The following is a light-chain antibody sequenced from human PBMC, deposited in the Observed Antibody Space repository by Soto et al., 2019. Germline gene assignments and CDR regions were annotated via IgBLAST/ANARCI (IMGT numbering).Light chain of an antibody. CDR2: GAS. V-gene: IGKV3-20*01. CDR3: QQHGGSPPT. J-gene: IGKJ3*01. CDR1: QSLSTY. Sequence: EIVLTQSPATLSLSPGERATLSCRASQSLSTYLAWYHHQPGQAPRLLIYGASNRATGIPDRFRGSGSGTDFTLTIDRLEPEDFGVYYCQQHGGSPPTFGPGTKVDIK.